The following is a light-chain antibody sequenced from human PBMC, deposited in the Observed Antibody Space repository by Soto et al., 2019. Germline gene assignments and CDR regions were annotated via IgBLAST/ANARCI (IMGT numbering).Light chain of an antibody. J-gene: IGKJ3*01. CDR2: DAS. CDR1: QSVSSY. CDR3: QQRSNFT. V-gene: IGKV3-11*01. Sequence: EIVLTQSPATLSLSPGERATLSCRASQSVSSYLAWYQQKPGQAPRLLIYDASNRATGIPARFSGSGSGTDFTLTISSLEPEAFAVYYCQQRSNFTFGPGTKVDIK.